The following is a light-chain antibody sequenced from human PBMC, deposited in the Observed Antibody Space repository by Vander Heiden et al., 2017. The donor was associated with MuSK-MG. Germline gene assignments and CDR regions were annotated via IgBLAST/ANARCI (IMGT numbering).Light chain of an antibody. V-gene: IGLV8-61*01. CDR3: AMYMGSGIWV. Sequence: QTVVTQEPSFSVSPGGTVTLTCGLTSRSVSTSYYPSWYQQTPGQAPRTLIYSTNTRSSGVPDRFSGSILGNKAALTITGAQAEDESDYYCAMYMGSGIWVFGGGTKLTVL. CDR2: STN. J-gene: IGLJ3*02. CDR1: SRSVSTSYY.